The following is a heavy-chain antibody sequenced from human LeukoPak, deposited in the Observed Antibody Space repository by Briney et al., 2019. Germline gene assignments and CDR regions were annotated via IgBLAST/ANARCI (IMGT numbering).Heavy chain of an antibody. CDR2: TSGYNGNT. J-gene: IGHJ6*02. CDR3: ARVRNSGHYNYGMHV. V-gene: IGHV1-18*04. D-gene: IGHD3-10*01. Sequence: ASAKVSCKASGHTFTGYYMHWVRQAPGQGLEWMGWTSGYNGNTNYAQKLQGRVTMTTDTTTSTAYMELRSLRSDDTAVYYCARVRNSGHYNYGMHVWGQGTTVTVSS. CDR1: GHTFTGYY.